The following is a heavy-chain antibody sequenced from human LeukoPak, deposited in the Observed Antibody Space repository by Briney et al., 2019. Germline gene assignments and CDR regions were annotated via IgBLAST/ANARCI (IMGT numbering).Heavy chain of an antibody. CDR3: GRGGVAAGFDY. J-gene: IGHJ4*02. CDR1: GFTFSSYG. Sequence: GRSLRLSCAASGFTFSSYGMHWVRQAPGKGLEWVAVIWYDGSNKYYADSVKGRFTISRDNSKNTLYLQMNSLRAEDTAVYYCGRGGVAAGFDYWGQGTLVTVSS. V-gene: IGHV3-33*01. CDR2: IWYDGSNK. D-gene: IGHD6-13*01.